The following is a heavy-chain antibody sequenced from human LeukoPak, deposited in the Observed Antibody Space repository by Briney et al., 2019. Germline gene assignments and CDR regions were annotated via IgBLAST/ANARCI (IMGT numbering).Heavy chain of an antibody. Sequence: GESLRRSCKGSGYSFTSYWITWVRQMPGKGLEWMGGVDPGDSYIKYSPSFQGHVTISADKSISTAYLHWSSLKASDTAMYYCARHRRVSNFDYSGQGTLVTVSS. J-gene: IGHJ4*02. D-gene: IGHD3-16*02. CDR2: VDPGDSYI. V-gene: IGHV5-10-1*01. CDR3: ARHRRVSNFDY. CDR1: GYSFTSYW.